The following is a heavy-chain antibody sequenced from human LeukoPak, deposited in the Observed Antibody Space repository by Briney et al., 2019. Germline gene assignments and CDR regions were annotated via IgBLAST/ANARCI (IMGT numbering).Heavy chain of an antibody. J-gene: IGHJ2*01. Sequence: GGSLRLSCAASGFTFSSYAMSWVRQAPGKGLEWVSAISGSGGSTYYADSVKGRFTISRDNSKNTLYLQMNSLRAEDTAVYYCARGPPRSQNLRYFDLWGRGTLVTVSS. V-gene: IGHV3-23*01. CDR1: GFTFSSYA. CDR3: ARGPPRSQNLRYFDL. CDR2: ISGSGGST. D-gene: IGHD1-14*01.